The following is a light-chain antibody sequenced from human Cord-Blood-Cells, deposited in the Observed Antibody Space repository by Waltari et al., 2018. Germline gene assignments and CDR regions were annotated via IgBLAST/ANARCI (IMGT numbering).Light chain of an antibody. J-gene: IGKJ2*01. CDR3: QQSYSTPPT. CDR1: QRISSY. V-gene: IGKV1-39*01. CDR2: AAS. Sequence: DIQMTQSPSSLSASVVDRVTITCRASQRISSYLNWYQQKPGKAPKLLIYAASSLQSGVPSRFSGSGSGTDFTLTISSLQPEDFATYYCQQSYSTPPTFGQGTKLEIK.